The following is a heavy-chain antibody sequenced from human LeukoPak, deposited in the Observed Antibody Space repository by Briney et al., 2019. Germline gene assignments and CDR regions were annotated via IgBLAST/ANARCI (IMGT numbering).Heavy chain of an antibody. CDR2: MNPKSGDT. Sequence: ASVKVSCKASGYSFTNYDINWVRQATGQGLEWMGWMNPKSGDTGYSQKFQGRVFITRDTSINTAYMELSSLGSDDTAVYYCARDIPRERWFDPWGQGTLVTVSS. CDR1: GYSFTNYD. V-gene: IGHV1-8*03. J-gene: IGHJ5*02. D-gene: IGHD2-2*02. CDR3: ARDIPRERWFDP.